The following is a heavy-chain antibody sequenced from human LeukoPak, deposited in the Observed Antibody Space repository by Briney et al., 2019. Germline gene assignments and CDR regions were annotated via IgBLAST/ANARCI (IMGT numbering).Heavy chain of an antibody. CDR1: GGSISSYY. CDR2: IYTSGST. Sequence: SETLSLTCTVSGGSISSYYWSWIRQPAGKGLEWIGRIYTSGSTNYNPSLKSRVTMSVDTSKNQFSLKLSSVTAADTAVYYCARDLYGGNSGYYYYYMDVWGKGTTVTVSS. J-gene: IGHJ6*03. V-gene: IGHV4-4*07. D-gene: IGHD4-23*01. CDR3: ARDLYGGNSGYYYYYMDV.